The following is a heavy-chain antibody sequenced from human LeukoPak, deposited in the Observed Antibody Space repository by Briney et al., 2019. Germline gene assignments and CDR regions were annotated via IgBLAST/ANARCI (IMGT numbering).Heavy chain of an antibody. V-gene: IGHV1-18*01. CDR2: ISAYNGNT. J-gene: IGHJ4*02. CDR3: ATSYYDILTGYRPLAY. CDR1: GYTFTSYG. D-gene: IGHD3-9*01. Sequence: ASVKVSCKASGYTFTSYGISWVRQAPGQGLEWMGWISAYNGNTNYAQKFQGRVTMTEDTSTDTAYMELSSLRSEDTAVYYCATSYYDILTGYRPLAYWGQGTLVTVSS.